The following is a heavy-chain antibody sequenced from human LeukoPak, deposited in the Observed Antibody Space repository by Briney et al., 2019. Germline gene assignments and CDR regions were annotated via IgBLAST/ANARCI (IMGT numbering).Heavy chain of an antibody. J-gene: IGHJ4*02. CDR1: GGSISSSSYY. Sequence: KPSETLSLTCTVSGGSISSSSYYWGWIRQPPGKGLEWIGSIYYSGSTYYNPSLKSRVTISVDTSKNQFSLKLSSVTAADTAVYYCAESMATSDYWGQGTLVTVSS. CDR2: IYYSGST. V-gene: IGHV4-39*07. CDR3: AESMATSDY. D-gene: IGHD5-24*01.